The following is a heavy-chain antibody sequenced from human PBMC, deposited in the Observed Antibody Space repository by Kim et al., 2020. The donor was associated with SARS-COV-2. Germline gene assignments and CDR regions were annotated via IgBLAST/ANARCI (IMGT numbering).Heavy chain of an antibody. CDR1: GFTFSSYT. CDR2: ISTNGGTT. D-gene: IGHD5-18*01. V-gene: IGHV3-64D*06. CDR3: VVSRAMAPR. Sequence: GGSLRLSCSASGFTFSSYTMHWVRQAPGKGLEYVSLISTNGGTTYYADSVKGRFTISRDNSENTLYLQMSSLRPEDTAVHYCVVSRAMAPRWGQGTLVT. J-gene: IGHJ4*02.